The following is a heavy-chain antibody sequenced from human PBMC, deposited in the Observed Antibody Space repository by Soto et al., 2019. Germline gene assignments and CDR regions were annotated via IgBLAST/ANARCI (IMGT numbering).Heavy chain of an antibody. J-gene: IGHJ4*02. Sequence: ASVKVSCKASGYTFTSYAMHWVLQAPGQRLEWMGRINAGNGNTRYSQKFQGRVTITRDTSASTAYMELSSLRSEDTAVYYCARVQDYGDYVNYFDYWGQGTLVTVSS. CDR2: INAGNGNT. CDR3: ARVQDYGDYVNYFDY. CDR1: GYTFTSYA. D-gene: IGHD4-17*01. V-gene: IGHV1-3*01.